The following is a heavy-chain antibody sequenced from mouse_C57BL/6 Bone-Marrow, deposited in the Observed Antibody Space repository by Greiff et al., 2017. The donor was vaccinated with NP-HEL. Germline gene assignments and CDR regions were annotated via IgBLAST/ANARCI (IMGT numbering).Heavy chain of an antibody. J-gene: IGHJ4*01. Sequence: EVQLVESGGGLVQPGGSMKLSCVASGFTFSNYWMNWVRQSPEKGLEWVAQIRSKSDNYATHYAESVKGRFTISRDDSKSSVDLQMNNLRAEDTGIYYCTRCSSPYYAMDYWGQGTSVTVSS. CDR2: IRSKSDNYAT. D-gene: IGHD1-1*01. V-gene: IGHV6-3*01. CDR1: GFTFSNYW. CDR3: TRCSSPYYAMDY.